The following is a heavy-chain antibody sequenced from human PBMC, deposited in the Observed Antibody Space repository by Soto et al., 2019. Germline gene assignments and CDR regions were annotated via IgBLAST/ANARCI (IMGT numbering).Heavy chain of an antibody. D-gene: IGHD1-7*01. CDR2: IYHSGST. CDR1: GGSISSGGYS. Sequence: SETLSLTCAVSGGSISSGGYSWNWIRQPLGKGLEWIGYIYHSGSTYYNPSLKSRVTISVDKSKNQFSLKLTSVTAADTAVYYCDRDELERNWFAPSGQRTSVPVS. J-gene: IGHJ5*02. V-gene: IGHV4-30-2*01. CDR3: DRDELERNWFAP.